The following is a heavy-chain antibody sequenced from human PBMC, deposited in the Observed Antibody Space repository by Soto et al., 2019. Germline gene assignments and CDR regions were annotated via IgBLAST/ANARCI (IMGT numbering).Heavy chain of an antibody. V-gene: IGHV4-59*01. CDR3: ARLSRSGYADYYGIDV. Sequence: SETLSLTCTVSGGSISSYYWSWIRQPPGKGLEWIGYIYYSGSTNYNPSLKSRVTISVDTSKNQFSLKLSSVTAADTAVYYCARLSRSGYADYYGIDVWGQGTTVTVSS. J-gene: IGHJ6*02. D-gene: IGHD2-8*01. CDR2: IYYSGST. CDR1: GGSISSYY.